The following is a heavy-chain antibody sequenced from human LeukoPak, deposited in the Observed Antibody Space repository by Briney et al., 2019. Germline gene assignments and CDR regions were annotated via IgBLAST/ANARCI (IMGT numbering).Heavy chain of an antibody. Sequence: SETLSLTCAVYGGSFSGYYWSWIRQPPGKGLEWIGEINHSGSTNYNPSLKSRVTISVDTSKNQFSLKLSSVTAADTAVYYCARGRWFGSGVDYWGQETLVTVSS. V-gene: IGHV4-34*01. CDR2: INHSGST. J-gene: IGHJ4*02. D-gene: IGHD6-19*01. CDR1: GGSFSGYY. CDR3: ARGRWFGSGVDY.